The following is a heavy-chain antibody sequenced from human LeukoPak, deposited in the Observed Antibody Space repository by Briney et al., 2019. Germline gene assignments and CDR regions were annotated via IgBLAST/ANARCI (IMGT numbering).Heavy chain of an antibody. CDR2: IYTSGST. V-gene: IGHV4-61*02. D-gene: IGHD7-27*01. CDR3: ARTGEPYYFDY. J-gene: IGHJ4*02. CDR1: GGSISSGSYY. Sequence: SQTLSLTCTVSGGSISSGSYYWSWIRQPAGKGLEWIGRIYTSGSTNYNPSLKSRVTISVDTSKNQFSLKLSSVTAADTAVYYCARTGEPYYFDYWGQGTLVTVSS.